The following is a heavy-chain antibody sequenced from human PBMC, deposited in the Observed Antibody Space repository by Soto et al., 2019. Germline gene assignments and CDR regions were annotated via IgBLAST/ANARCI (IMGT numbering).Heavy chain of an antibody. CDR3: AKRWFGELSPLDY. D-gene: IGHD3-10*01. CDR1: GFQCSSYS. J-gene: IGHJ4*02. Sequence: GVLRPSCAASGFQCSSYSMSWRRHAPRKGPEWASAIRGTGGSTFYADSETGRFTISRDNSNNTLYLQMNSLRADDTGVYYCAKRWFGELSPLDYWGQGALVTVSS. V-gene: IGHV3-23*01. CDR2: IRGTGGST.